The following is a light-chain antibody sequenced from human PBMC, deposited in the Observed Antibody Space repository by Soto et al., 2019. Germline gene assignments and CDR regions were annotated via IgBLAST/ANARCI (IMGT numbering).Light chain of an antibody. CDR1: SSDLGSYNL. CDR3: CSYAGSSTPNWV. J-gene: IGLJ3*02. Sequence: QSALTQPASVSGSPGQSITISCTGTSSDLGSYNLVSWYQQHPGKAPKLMIYEDNKRPSGVSNRFSGSKSGNTASLTISGLQAEDEADYYCCSYAGSSTPNWVFGGGTQLTVL. V-gene: IGLV2-23*01. CDR2: EDN.